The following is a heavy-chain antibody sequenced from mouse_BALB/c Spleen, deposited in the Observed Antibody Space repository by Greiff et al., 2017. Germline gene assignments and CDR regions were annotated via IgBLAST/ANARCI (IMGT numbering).Heavy chain of an antibody. V-gene: IGHV1-5*01. D-gene: IGHD1-1*01. CDR3: TRSDGSSYEFAD. CDR1: GYSFTSYW. Sequence: EVQLQESGTVLARPGASVKMSCKASGYSFTSYWMHWVKQRPGQGLEWIGAIYPGNSDTSYNQKFKGKAKLTAVTSASTAYMELSSLTNEDSAVYYCTRSDGSSYEFADWGQGTLVTVSA. CDR2: IYPGNSDT. J-gene: IGHJ3*01.